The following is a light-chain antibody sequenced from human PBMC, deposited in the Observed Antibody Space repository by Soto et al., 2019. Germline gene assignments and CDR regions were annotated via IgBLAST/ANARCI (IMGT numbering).Light chain of an antibody. CDR2: GAS. J-gene: IGKJ3*01. CDR3: QYPGT. Sequence: EIVLTQSPGTLSLSPGERATLSCRASQSVSSSYLAWYQQKPGQAPRLLIYGASSRATGIPDRFSGSGSGTDFTLTISRLEPEDFAVYYCQYPGTFGPGTKVDIK. CDR1: QSVSSSY. V-gene: IGKV3-20*01.